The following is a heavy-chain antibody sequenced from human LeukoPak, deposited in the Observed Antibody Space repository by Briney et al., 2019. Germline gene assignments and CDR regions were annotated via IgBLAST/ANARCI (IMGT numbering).Heavy chain of an antibody. CDR1: GFTFSSYS. Sequence: GGSLRLSCAASGFTFSSYSMNWVRQAPGKGLEWVSSISSSSSYIYYADSVKGRFTISRDNSKNTLYLQMNSLRAEDTAVYYCARDIRDYGDYNWLDPWGQGTLVTVSS. V-gene: IGHV3-21*01. CDR2: ISSSSSYI. CDR3: ARDIRDYGDYNWLDP. D-gene: IGHD4-17*01. J-gene: IGHJ5*02.